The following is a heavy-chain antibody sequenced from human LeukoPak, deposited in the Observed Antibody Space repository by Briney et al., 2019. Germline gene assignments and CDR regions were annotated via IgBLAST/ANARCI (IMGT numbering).Heavy chain of an antibody. D-gene: IGHD2-8*01. CDR2: INSDGSGT. Sequence: GGSLRLSCAASGFTFSSYAMSWVRQAPGKGLEWVSRINSDGSGTIYADSVKGRFTISRDNAKNTLDLQMNSLRAEDTAVYYCARGEKSWINGFDLWGQGTLVTVSS. CDR3: ARGEKSWINGFDL. V-gene: IGHV3-74*01. J-gene: IGHJ4*02. CDR1: GFTFSSYA.